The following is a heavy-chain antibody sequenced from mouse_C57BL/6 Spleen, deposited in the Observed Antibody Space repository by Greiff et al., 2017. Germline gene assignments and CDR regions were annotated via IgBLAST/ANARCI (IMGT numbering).Heavy chain of an antibody. CDR2: ISDGGSYT. CDR3: ARDPGTDAMDY. V-gene: IGHV5-4*01. J-gene: IGHJ4*01. Sequence: EVHLVESGGGLVKPGGSLKLSCAASGFTFSSYAMSWVRQTPEKRLEWVATISDGGSYTYYPDNVQGRFTISRDNAKNNLYLQMSHLKSEDTAMYYCARDPGTDAMDYWGQGTSVTVSS. CDR1: GFTFSSYA. D-gene: IGHD4-1*01.